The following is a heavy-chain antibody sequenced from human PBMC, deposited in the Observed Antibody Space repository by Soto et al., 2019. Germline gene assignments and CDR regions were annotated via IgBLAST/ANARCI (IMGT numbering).Heavy chain of an antibody. CDR1: GFTFSSYG. CDR3: AKDGYCNGTTCNLGGGYYFDN. J-gene: IGHJ4*02. V-gene: IGHV3-30*18. CDR2: ISYDGSNK. Sequence: LRLSCAASGFTFSSYGMHWVRQAPGKGLEWVAVISYDGSNKYYADSVKGRFTISRDNSKNTVYLQMNSLRGEDTATYYCAKDGYCNGTTCNLGGGYYFDNWGQGTQVTVSS. D-gene: IGHD2-8*01.